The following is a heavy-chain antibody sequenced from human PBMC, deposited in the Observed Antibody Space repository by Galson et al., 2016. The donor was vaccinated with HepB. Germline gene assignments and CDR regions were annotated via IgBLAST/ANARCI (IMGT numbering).Heavy chain of an antibody. D-gene: IGHD5-18*01. Sequence: TLSLTCTVSGVSIGSGGYYWSWIRQHPGKGLEWIGYIYHSGSTYYSPSLKSRITRSVDTSKNQFSLKLSSVTAADTAVFYCARGYSLFDYWGQGTLVTVSS. CDR2: IYHSGST. J-gene: IGHJ4*02. V-gene: IGHV4-30-4*08. CDR1: GVSIGSGGYY. CDR3: ARGYSLFDY.